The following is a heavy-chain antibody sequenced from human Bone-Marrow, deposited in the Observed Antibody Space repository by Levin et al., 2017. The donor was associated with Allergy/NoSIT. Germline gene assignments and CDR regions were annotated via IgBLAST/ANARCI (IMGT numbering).Heavy chain of an antibody. J-gene: IGHJ4*02. CDR3: ARLGGVATSGAVDH. V-gene: IGHV4-38-2*02. CDR2: IFHTGST. Sequence: SETLSLNCNVSGYSIRSGFYWGWIRQPPGEGLQWIGSIFHTGSTDYSTSLKSRVIISVDTFRNHFALMLTSVTAADTVVYFCARLGGVATSGAVDHWGQGILVTVSS. D-gene: IGHD5-12*01. CDR1: GYSIRSGFY.